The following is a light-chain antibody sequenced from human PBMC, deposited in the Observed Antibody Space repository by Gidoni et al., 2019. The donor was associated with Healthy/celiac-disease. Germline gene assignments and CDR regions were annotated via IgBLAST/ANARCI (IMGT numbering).Light chain of an antibody. CDR2: GAS. CDR1: QSVSSN. CDR3: RQYNNWPYT. Sequence: ELVMPQPPATLSVSPGERATLSCRASQSVSSNLAWYQQKPGQAPRPLIYGASTRATGIPARFSGSGSGTEFTLTISSLQSEDFAVYYCRQYNNWPYTFGQGTKLEIK. J-gene: IGKJ2*01. V-gene: IGKV3-15*01.